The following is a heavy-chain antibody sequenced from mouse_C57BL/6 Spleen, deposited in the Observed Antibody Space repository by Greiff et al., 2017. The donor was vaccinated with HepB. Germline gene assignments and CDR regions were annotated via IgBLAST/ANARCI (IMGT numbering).Heavy chain of an antibody. CDR2: IDPENGDT. V-gene: IGHV14-4*01. Sequence: VHVKQSGAELVRPGASVKLSCTASGFNIKDDYMHWVKQRPEQGLEWIGWIDPENGDTEYASKFQGKATITADTSSNTAYLQLSSLTSEDTAVYYCTLFTTVVATDYWGQGTTLTVSS. CDR1: GFNIKDDY. CDR3: TLFTTVVATDY. D-gene: IGHD1-1*01. J-gene: IGHJ2*01.